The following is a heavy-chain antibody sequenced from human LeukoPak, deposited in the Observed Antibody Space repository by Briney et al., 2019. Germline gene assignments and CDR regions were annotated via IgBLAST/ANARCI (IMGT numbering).Heavy chain of an antibody. J-gene: IGHJ4*02. D-gene: IGHD3-22*01. Sequence: GGSLRLSCAASGFTFSSYAMSWVRQAPGKGLEWVSAISGSGGSTYYADSVKGRFTISRDNSKNTLYLQMNSLRAEDTAVYYCARDGDSSGYPGYYFDYWGQGTLVTVSS. CDR2: ISGSGGST. CDR1: GFTFSSYA. V-gene: IGHV3-23*01. CDR3: ARDGDSSGYPGYYFDY.